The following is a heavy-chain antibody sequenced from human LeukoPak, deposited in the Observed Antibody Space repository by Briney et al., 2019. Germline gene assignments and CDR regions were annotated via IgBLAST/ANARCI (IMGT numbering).Heavy chain of an antibody. CDR1: GFTFSSYA. J-gene: IGHJ4*02. CDR3: AGRMVY. D-gene: IGHD2-8*01. CDR2: ISYDGSNK. Sequence: QTGGSLRLSCAASGFTFSSYAMHWVRQAPGKGLEWVAVISYDGSNKYYADSVKGRFTISRDNSKNTLYLQMNSLRAEDTAVYYCAGRMVYWGQGTLVTVSS. V-gene: IGHV3-30*14.